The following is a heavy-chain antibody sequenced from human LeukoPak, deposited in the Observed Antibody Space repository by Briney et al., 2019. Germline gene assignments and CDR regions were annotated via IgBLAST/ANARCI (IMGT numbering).Heavy chain of an antibody. D-gene: IGHD3-22*01. Sequence: GASLRLPCSASGFIFSIFGWHLVPHAPGKGLEYVSAISSNGGRTYYADSVKGRFTISRDNSKNTLYLQMSTLRAEDTAVYYCVKDRVHDSSSYYGYGYWGQGTPVAVSS. CDR3: VKDRVHDSSSYYGYGY. CDR2: ISSNGGRT. V-gene: IGHV3-64D*09. J-gene: IGHJ4*02. CDR1: GFIFSIFG.